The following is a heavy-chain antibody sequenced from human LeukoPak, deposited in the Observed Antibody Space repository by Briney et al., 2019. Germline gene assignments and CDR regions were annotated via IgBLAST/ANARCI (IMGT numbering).Heavy chain of an antibody. CDR1: GVSISSSNNF. CDR3: ARHEEEDGYNAKTFDS. D-gene: IGHD5-24*01. V-gene: IGHV4-39*01. CDR2: IHYSGTT. Sequence: SETLSLICTVSGVSISSSNNFWGWIRQPPGKGLEWIGSIHYSGTTYYIPSLKSRVTISVDTSKNQFSLKLSSVTAADTAVYYCARHEEEDGYNAKTFDSWGQGTLVTVSS. J-gene: IGHJ4*02.